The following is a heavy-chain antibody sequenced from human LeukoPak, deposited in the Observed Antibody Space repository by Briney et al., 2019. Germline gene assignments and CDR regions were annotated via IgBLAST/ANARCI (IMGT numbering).Heavy chain of an antibody. V-gene: IGHV4-39*01. Sequence: SETLSLTCTVSGGSISSSSYYWGWIRQPPGKGMEWIGSIYYSGSTYYNPSLKSRVTISVDTSKNQFSLKLSSVTAADTAVHYCARLAEEQLDYYYYYGMDVWGQGTTVTVSS. CDR3: ARLAEEQLDYYYYYGMDV. J-gene: IGHJ6*02. CDR2: IYYSGST. D-gene: IGHD6-13*01. CDR1: GGSISSSSYY.